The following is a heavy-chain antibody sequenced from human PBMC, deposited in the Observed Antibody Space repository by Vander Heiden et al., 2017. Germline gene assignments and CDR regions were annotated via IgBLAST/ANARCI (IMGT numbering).Heavy chain of an antibody. Sequence: EVQLLESGGGLVQPGGSLRLSCAASGFTFSRYAMSWVPQAPGKGLEWVSAISGSGGSTYYADSVKGRFTISRDNSKNTLYLQMNSLRAEDTAVYYCAKDRGSSGYSHAFDIWGQGTMVTVSS. CDR2: ISGSGGST. J-gene: IGHJ3*02. CDR3: AKDRGSSGYSHAFDI. CDR1: GFTFSRYA. D-gene: IGHD3-22*01. V-gene: IGHV3-23*01.